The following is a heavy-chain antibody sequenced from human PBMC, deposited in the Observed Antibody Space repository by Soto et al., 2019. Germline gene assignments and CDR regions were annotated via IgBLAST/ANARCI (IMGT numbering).Heavy chain of an antibody. CDR2: ISWDGGST. CDR1: GFTFDDYT. J-gene: IGHJ6*02. CDR3: AKDYREGYYYYYYGMDV. Sequence: PGGSLRLSCAASGFTFDDYTMHWVRQAPGKGLEWVSLISWDGGSTYYADSVKGRFTISRDNSKNSLYLQMNSLRTEDTALYYCAKDYREGYYYYYYGMDVWGQGTTVTVSS. V-gene: IGHV3-43*01.